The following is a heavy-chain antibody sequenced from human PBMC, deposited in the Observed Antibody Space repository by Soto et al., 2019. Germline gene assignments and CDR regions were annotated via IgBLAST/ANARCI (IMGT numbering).Heavy chain of an antibody. CDR3: EKAVFHPRITMIVVVKANDAFDI. V-gene: IGHV3-23*01. Sequence: GGSLRLSCAASGFTFSSYAMSWVRQAPGKGLEWVSAISGSGGSTYYADAVKGRCTISRDNSKNTLYLKMNSLSAEGRAVYYCEKAVFHPRITMIVVVKANDAFDIWAHGTMVTVSS. CDR1: GFTFSSYA. J-gene: IGHJ3*02. CDR2: ISGSGGST. D-gene: IGHD3-22*01.